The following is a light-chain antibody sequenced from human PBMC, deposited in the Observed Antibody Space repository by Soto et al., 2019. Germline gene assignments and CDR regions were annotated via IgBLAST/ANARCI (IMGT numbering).Light chain of an antibody. CDR3: QHYGSSPPFT. Sequence: EIVLTQSPGTLSLSPRERATLSCKASQSVSSSYLAWYQQKPGQAPRLLIYGASSRATGIPDRFSGGGSGTDFTLTIIRREPEDFAVYYCQHYGSSPPFTFGPGTKVYIK. CDR2: GAS. V-gene: IGKV3-20*01. J-gene: IGKJ3*01. CDR1: QSVSSSY.